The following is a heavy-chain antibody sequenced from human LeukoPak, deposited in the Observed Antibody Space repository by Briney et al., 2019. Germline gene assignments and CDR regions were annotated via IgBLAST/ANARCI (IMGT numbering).Heavy chain of an antibody. J-gene: IGHJ3*02. CDR1: GFTFSSYA. D-gene: IGHD3-22*01. CDR2: ISNSGSST. Sequence: GGSLRLSCAAYGFTFSSYAMIWVRQAPGKGLEWVSVISNSGSSTDYADSAKGRFTISRDNSQNTLYLQMNSLRAEDTAVYYCAKDPPRSRAIVDAFDIWGQGTLVTVSS. V-gene: IGHV3-23*01. CDR3: AKDPPRSRAIVDAFDI.